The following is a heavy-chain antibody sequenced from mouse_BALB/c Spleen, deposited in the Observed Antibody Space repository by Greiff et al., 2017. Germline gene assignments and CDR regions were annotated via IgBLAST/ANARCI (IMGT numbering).Heavy chain of an antibody. V-gene: IGHV5-6*02. CDR2: ISSGGSYT. CDR3: ARHHDTTVVAHFDY. CDR1: GFTFSSYG. Sequence: EVKLEESGGDLVKPGGSLKLSCAASGFTFSSYGMSWVRQTPDKRLEWVATISSGGSYTYYPDSVKGRFTISRDNAKNTLYLQMSSLKSEDTAMYYCARHHDTTVVAHFDYWGQGTTLTVSS. D-gene: IGHD1-1*01. J-gene: IGHJ2*01.